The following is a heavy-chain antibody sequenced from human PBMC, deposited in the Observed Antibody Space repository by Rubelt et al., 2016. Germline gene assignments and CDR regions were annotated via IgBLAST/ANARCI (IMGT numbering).Heavy chain of an antibody. Sequence: QVQLVQSGAEVKKPGASVKVSCKASGYTFTGYYMHWVRQAPGQGLEWMGWSNPNSGGTNYAQNVQGRVPMTRDTSISTAYMGLSRLRSDDTAVYYCARFAIGGHSSGYLFDYWGQGTLVTVSS. V-gene: IGHV1-2*02. CDR3: ARFAIGGHSSGYLFDY. D-gene: IGHD3-22*01. CDR2: SNPNSGGT. CDR1: GYTFTGYY. J-gene: IGHJ4*02.